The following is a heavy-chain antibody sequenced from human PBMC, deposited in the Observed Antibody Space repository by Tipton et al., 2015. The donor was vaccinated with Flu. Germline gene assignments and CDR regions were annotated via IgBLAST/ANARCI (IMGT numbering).Heavy chain of an antibody. V-gene: IGHV4-59*01. J-gene: IGHJ3*02. CDR2: IYYSGST. D-gene: IGHD1-26*01. CDR3: ARAGGLYAFDI. CDR1: GGSISSYY. Sequence: LRLSCTVSGGSISSYYWSWIRQPPGKGLEWIGCIYYSGSTNYNPSLKSRVTISVDTSKNQFSLKLSSVTAADTAVYYCARAGGLYAFDIWGQGTMVTVSS.